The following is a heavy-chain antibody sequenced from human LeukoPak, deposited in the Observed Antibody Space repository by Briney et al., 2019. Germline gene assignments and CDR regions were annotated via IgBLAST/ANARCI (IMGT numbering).Heavy chain of an antibody. CDR2: IYHSGST. Sequence: SEALSLTCTVSGGSISSGGYYWSWIRQPPGKGLEWIGYIYHSGSTYYNPSLKSRVTISVDRSKNRFSLKLSSVTAADTAVYYCGWSGYLFDYWGQGTLVTVSS. J-gene: IGHJ4*02. D-gene: IGHD3-3*01. V-gene: IGHV4-30-2*01. CDR3: GWSGYLFDY. CDR1: GGSISSGGYY.